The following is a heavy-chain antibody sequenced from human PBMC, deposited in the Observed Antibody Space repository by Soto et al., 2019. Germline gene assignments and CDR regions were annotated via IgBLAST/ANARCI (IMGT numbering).Heavy chain of an antibody. J-gene: IGHJ5*02. CDR1: GFSFSNYA. CDR3: TKEHSNYPDNWFDP. CDR2: IDSGGGST. V-gene: IGHV3-23*01. Sequence: EVQLLVSGGGSVQPGGSLRLSCAASGFSFSNYAMSWVRQAPGTGLEWVSAIDSGGGSTYYAASVKGRFSISRDNSKNTLYLQKNRLRAQDTAIYYCTKEHSNYPDNWFDPWGQGTLVTVSS. D-gene: IGHD4-4*01.